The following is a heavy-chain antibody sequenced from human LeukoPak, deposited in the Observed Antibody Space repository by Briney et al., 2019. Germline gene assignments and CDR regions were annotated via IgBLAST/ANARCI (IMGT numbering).Heavy chain of an antibody. CDR3: ATSITRYYFDY. V-gene: IGHV4-38-2*02. CDR2: IYQSGST. CDR1: GYSISSGYY. Sequence: PSETLSLTCTVSGYSISSGYYWGWIRPPPGKGLEWIGSIYQSGSTYYNPSLKSRVPISADTSKNQFSLKLSSVTAADTAVYYCATSITRYYFDYWGQGTLVTVSS. D-gene: IGHD3-3*01. J-gene: IGHJ4*02.